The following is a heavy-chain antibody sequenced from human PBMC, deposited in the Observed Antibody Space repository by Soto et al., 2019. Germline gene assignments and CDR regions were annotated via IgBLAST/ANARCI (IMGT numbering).Heavy chain of an antibody. CDR2: INPSGGST. D-gene: IGHD3-22*01. J-gene: IGHJ4*02. V-gene: IGHV1-46*01. CDR3: ARVGYYYDSSGPLDY. Sequence: GASVKVSCKASGYTFTSYYMHWVRQAPGQGLEWMGIINPSGGSTSYAQKFQGRVTMTRGTSTSTVYMELSSLRSEDTAVYYCARVGYYYDSSGPLDYWGQGTLVTVSS. CDR1: GYTFTSYY.